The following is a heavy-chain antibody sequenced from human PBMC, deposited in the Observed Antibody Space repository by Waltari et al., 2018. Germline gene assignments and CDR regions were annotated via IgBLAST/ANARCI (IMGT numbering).Heavy chain of an antibody. V-gene: IGHV3-33*06. CDR3: ANGGIAVAGTGIHSVAFDI. D-gene: IGHD6-19*01. Sequence: QVQLVESGGGVVQPGRSLRLSCAASGFTFSSYGMHWVRQAPGKGLEWVAVIWYEGSNKYYADSVKGRFTISRDNSKNTLYLQMNSLRAEDTAVYYCANGGIAVAGTGIHSVAFDIWGQGTMVTVSS. CDR2: IWYEGSNK. J-gene: IGHJ3*02. CDR1: GFTFSSYG.